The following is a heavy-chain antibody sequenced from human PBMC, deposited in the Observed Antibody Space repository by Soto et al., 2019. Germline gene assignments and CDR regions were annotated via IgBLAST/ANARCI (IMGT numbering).Heavy chain of an antibody. CDR3: ATSYGNACYTY. V-gene: IGHV4-59*02. CDR2: MHYTGFS. D-gene: IGHD3-10*01. Sequence: PXXILCLPCCVSWGSGTSLGLRWIRQSPEKGLEWIGYMHYTGFSHYNPSLKSRLTISVDRSKNQFTLQLTYVTVDDTAVYYCATSYGNACYTYWGQGTQVTVSS. CDR1: WGSGTSLG. J-gene: IGHJ4*02.